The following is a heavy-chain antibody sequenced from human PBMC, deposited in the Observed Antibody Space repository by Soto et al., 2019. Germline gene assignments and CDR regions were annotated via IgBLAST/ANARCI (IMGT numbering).Heavy chain of an antibody. CDR1: GFTFSSYA. Sequence: GGSLRLSCAASGFTFSSYAMSWVRQAPGKGLEWVSAISGSGGSTYYADSVKGRFTISRDNSKNTLYLQMNSLRAEDTAVYYCAKVTPNGIVVVPDHARVFDYWGQGTLVTVSS. V-gene: IGHV3-23*01. CDR3: AKVTPNGIVVVPDHARVFDY. D-gene: IGHD2-15*01. CDR2: ISGSGGST. J-gene: IGHJ4*02.